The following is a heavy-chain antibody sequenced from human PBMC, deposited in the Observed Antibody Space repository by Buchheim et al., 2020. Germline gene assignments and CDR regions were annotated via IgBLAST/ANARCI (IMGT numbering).Heavy chain of an antibody. D-gene: IGHD3-3*01. CDR2: ISYDGSNK. CDR1: GFTFSSYG. J-gene: IGHJ4*02. CDR3: AKSSKAYYDFWSGPDY. V-gene: IGHV3-30*18. Sequence: QVQLVESGGGVVQPGRSLRLSCAASGFTFSSYGMHWVRQAPGKGLEWVAVISYDGSNKYYADSVSGRFTISRDNSKNTLYLQMNSLRAEDTAVYYCAKSSKAYYDFWSGPDYWGQGTL.